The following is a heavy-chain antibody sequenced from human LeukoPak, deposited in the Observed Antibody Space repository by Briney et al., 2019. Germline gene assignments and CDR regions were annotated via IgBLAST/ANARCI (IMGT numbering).Heavy chain of an antibody. J-gene: IGHJ5*02. CDR1: GFTFSPYW. CDR2: IKSDGTST. CDR3: ARDLTYGLDR. D-gene: IGHD4-17*01. V-gene: IGHV3-74*01. Sequence: QAGGSLRLSCAASGFTFSPYWMHWVRQAPGKGLVWVSNIKSDGTSTTYADSVKGRFTISRDNAKNTLYLQMNSLRVEDTAVYYCARDLTYGLDRWGQGTLVTVSS.